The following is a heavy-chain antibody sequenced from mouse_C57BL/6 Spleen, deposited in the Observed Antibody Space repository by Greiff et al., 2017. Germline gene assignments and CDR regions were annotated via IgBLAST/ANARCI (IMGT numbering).Heavy chain of an antibody. CDR1: GFSFNTYA. V-gene: IGHV10-1*01. J-gene: IGHJ2*01. D-gene: IGHD1-1*02. Sequence: EVKVVESGGGLVQPKGSLKLSCAASGFSFNTYAMNWVRQAPGKGLEWVARIRSKSNNYATYYADSVKDRFTISRDDSESMLYLQMNNLKTEDTAMYYCVRHVGWGVFDYWGQGTTLTVSS. CDR2: IRSKSNNYAT. CDR3: VRHVGWGVFDY.